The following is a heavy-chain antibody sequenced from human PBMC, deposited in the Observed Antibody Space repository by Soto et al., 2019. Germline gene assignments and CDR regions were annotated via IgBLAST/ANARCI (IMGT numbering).Heavy chain of an antibody. CDR1: GFSLSTSGVA. Sequence: QITLKESGPTLVKPTQTLTLTCTFSGFSLSTSGVAVGWIRQPPGKALEWVALIYWNHDERYSPSLKSTVTITKDTSKNQVVLTMTNMDPVDTATYYCAHIGGPWFDPWGQGTLVTVSS. V-gene: IGHV2-5*01. CDR2: IYWNHDE. D-gene: IGHD1-26*01. J-gene: IGHJ5*02. CDR3: AHIGGPWFDP.